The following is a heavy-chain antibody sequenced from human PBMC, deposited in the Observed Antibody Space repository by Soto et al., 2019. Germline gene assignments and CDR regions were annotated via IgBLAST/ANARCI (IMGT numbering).Heavy chain of an antibody. CDR1: EFTFSNYA. Sequence: PGGSLRLSCAASEFTFSNYAMSWVRQAPGKGLEWVSAISYGGGTTYYADTVKGRFTISRDNSKNKLYLQMNSLRAEDTSVYYCAKNPGYYYDSTGYHFDYWGQGTLVTVSS. V-gene: IGHV3-23*01. CDR2: ISYGGGTT. CDR3: AKNPGYYYDSTGYHFDY. J-gene: IGHJ4*02. D-gene: IGHD3-22*01.